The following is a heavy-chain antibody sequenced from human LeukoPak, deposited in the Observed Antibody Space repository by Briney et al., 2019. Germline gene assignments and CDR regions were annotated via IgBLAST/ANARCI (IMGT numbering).Heavy chain of an antibody. J-gene: IGHJ3*02. CDR1: GFTFNSYS. CDR3: ATQYSSGWSDAFDI. Sequence: GGSLRLSCAASGFTFNSYSMTWVRQAPGKGLEWVANIKQDGSEKYYVDSVKGRFTISRDNAKNSLYLQMNSLRAEDTAVYYCATQYSSGWSDAFDIWGQGTMVTVSS. V-gene: IGHV3-7*05. D-gene: IGHD6-19*01. CDR2: IKQDGSEK.